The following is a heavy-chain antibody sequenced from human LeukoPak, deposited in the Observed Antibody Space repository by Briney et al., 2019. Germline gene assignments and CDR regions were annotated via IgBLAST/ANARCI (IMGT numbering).Heavy chain of an antibody. J-gene: IGHJ4*02. Sequence: PGGSLRLSCAASGFTFSSYGMHWVRQAPGKGLEWVAFIRYDGSNKYYADSVKGRFTISRDNSKNTLYLQMNSLRAEDTAVYYCAKTQPSPIAAAGIGIFDYWGQGTLVTVSS. V-gene: IGHV3-30*02. CDR3: AKTQPSPIAAAGIGIFDY. D-gene: IGHD6-13*01. CDR2: IRYDGSNK. CDR1: GFTFSSYG.